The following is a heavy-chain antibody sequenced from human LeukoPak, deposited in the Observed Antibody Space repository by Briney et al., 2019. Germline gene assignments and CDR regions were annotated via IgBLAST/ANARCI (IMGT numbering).Heavy chain of an antibody. Sequence: GTSLRLSCAASGFTFSSYGMHWVRQPPGKGLEWVAVISYDGSNKYYADSVKGRFTISSDNSKNTRYLQMNSLRAEDTAVYYCARLPGRYYGSRSPNWYFDLWGRSTLVTVSS. J-gene: IGHJ2*01. D-gene: IGHD3-10*01. CDR1: GFTFSSYG. CDR3: ARLPGRYYGSRSPNWYFDL. CDR2: ISYDGSNK. V-gene: IGHV3-30*03.